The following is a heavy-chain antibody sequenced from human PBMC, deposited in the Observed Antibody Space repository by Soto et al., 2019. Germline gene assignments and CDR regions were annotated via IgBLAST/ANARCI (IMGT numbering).Heavy chain of an antibody. CDR2: INAGNGNT. V-gene: IGHV1-3*01. Sequence: ASVKVTFKASGYLFPTYAIHWVCQATGQTPEWMGWINAGNGNTKFTEKFHRRVTITTDRSASTAYMELASLSSEDTAVYYCALGGGSNYPAYFDPWGQGTLVTVSS. D-gene: IGHD1-26*01. J-gene: IGHJ5*02. CDR1: GYLFPTYA. CDR3: ALGGGSNYPAYFDP.